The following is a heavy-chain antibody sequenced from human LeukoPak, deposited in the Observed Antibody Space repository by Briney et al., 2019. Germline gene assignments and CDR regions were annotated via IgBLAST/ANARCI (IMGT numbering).Heavy chain of an antibody. CDR3: ARDPTRRGSPYSRRNWFDP. CDR2: ISYDGSNK. J-gene: IGHJ5*02. CDR1: GFTFSSYA. Sequence: PGGSLRLSCAASGFTFSSYAMHWVRQAPGKGLEWVAVISYDGSNKYYADSVKGRFTISRDNSKNTLYLQMNSLRAEDAAVYYCARDPTRRGSPYSRRNWFDPWGQGTLVTVSS. D-gene: IGHD3-16*01. V-gene: IGHV3-30-3*01.